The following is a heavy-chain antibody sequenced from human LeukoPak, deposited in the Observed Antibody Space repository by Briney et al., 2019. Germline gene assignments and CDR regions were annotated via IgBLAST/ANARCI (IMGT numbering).Heavy chain of an antibody. J-gene: IGHJ3*02. V-gene: IGHV3-30-3*01. CDR3: ARDRFSYYDSSGYHAFDI. CDR1: GFTFSSYA. CDR2: ISYDGSNK. Sequence: GGSLRLSCSASGFTFSSYAMHWVRQAPGKGLEWVAVISYDGSNKYYADSVKGRFTISRDNSKNTLYLQMNSLRAEDTAVNYCARDRFSYYDSSGYHAFDIWGQGTMVTVSS. D-gene: IGHD3-22*01.